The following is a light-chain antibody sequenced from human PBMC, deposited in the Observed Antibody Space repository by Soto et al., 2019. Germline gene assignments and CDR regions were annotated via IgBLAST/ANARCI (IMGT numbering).Light chain of an antibody. CDR1: SSDVGAYNY. CDR2: DVS. V-gene: IGLV2-11*01. CDR3: CSFAGSYTFV. Sequence: QSVLTQPRSVSGSPGQSVTISCTGTSSDVGAYNYVSWYQQHPGKAPKLMIYDVSERPSGVPDRFSGSKSGNTASLTVSGLQAVDEADYFCCSFAGSYTFVFGTGTKLTVL. J-gene: IGLJ1*01.